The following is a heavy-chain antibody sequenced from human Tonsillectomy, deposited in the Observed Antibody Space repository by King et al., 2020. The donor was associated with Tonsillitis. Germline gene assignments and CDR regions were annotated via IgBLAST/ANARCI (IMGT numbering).Heavy chain of an antibody. CDR1: GDSVSSNSDA. D-gene: IGHD3-22*01. J-gene: IGHJ1*01. CDR3: AREHYYDGSDWYFQH. Sequence: VQLQQSGPGLVEPSQPLSLTCAISGDSVSSNSDAWNWIRQSPSRGLEWLGRTYHRSKWYNDYAVSVKSRITIKPDTSKNQLSLQLNSVTPEDTAMYYCAREHYYDGSDWYFQHWGQGTLVTVSS. CDR2: TYHRSKWYN. V-gene: IGHV6-1*01.